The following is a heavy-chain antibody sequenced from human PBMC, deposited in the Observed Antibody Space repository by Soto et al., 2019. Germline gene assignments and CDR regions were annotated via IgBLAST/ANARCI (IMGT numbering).Heavy chain of an antibody. V-gene: IGHV2-70*11. D-gene: IGHD2-15*01. CDR2: IDWDDDK. CDR1: KS. Sequence: KSVSWIRQPPGKALEWLARIDWDDDKYYSTSLKTRLTISKDTSKNQVVLTMTNMDPVDTATYYCVWFQADIAIRALGAVSAFLLNRSTDL. J-gene: IGHJ2*01. CDR3: VWFQADIAIRALGAVSAFLLNRSTDL.